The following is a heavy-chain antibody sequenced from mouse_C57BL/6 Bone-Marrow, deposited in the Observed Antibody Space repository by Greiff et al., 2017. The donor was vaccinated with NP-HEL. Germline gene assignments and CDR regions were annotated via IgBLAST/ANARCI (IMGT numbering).Heavy chain of an antibody. J-gene: IGHJ3*01. D-gene: IGHD1-1*01. CDR1: GYAFSSSW. V-gene: IGHV1-82*01. Sequence: VQLQQSGPELVKPGASVKISCKASGYAFSSSWMNWVKQRPGKGLEWIGRIYPGDGDTNYNGKFKGKATLTADKSSSTAYMQLSSLTSEDSAVYFCARPEYYGSSYGFAYWGQGTLVTVSA. CDR2: IYPGDGDT. CDR3: ARPEYYGSSYGFAY.